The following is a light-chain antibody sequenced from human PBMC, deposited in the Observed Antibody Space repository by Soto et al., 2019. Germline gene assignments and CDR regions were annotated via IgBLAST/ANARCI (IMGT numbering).Light chain of an antibody. V-gene: IGLV3-10*01. CDR2: EDS. CDR3: YSNDSRGNPRV. CDR1: ALPKKY. J-gene: IGLJ3*02. Sequence: SYELTQPPSVSVSPGQTARITCSGDALPKKYAYWYQQKSGQAPVLVIYEDSKRPSGIPERFSGSSSGTMATLTISGAQGGDGGGYLCYSNDSRGNPRVFGGGNKLAVL.